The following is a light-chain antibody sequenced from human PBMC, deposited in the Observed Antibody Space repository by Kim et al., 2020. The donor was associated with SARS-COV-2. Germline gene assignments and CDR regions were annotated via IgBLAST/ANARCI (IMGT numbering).Light chain of an antibody. J-gene: IGLJ3*02. V-gene: IGLV7-43*01. CDR1: TGAVTSGYY. CDR2: TAS. CDR3: LLYYGGVWV. Sequence: QAVVTQEPSLTVPPGGTVTLTCASNTGAVTSGYYPNWFQLKPGQAPRSMIHTASGRHSWTPARFSGSLLGGKAALTLSGVQPEDEAEYYCLLYYGGVWVFGGGTKLTVL.